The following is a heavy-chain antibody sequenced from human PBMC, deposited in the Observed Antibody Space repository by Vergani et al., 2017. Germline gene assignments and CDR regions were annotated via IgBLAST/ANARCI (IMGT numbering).Heavy chain of an antibody. D-gene: IGHD3-10*01. J-gene: IGHJ4*02. CDR2: ISAYNGNT. CDR1: GYTFSTYG. CDR3: AGDFLWFGELSGYFDY. Sequence: QVQLVQSGAEVKKPGASVKVSCKASGYTFSTYGISWVRQAPGQGLEWMGWISAYNGNTNYAQKLQGRVTMTTDTSTSTAYMELRSLRSDDTAVYYCAGDFLWFGELSGYFDYWGQGTLVTVSS. V-gene: IGHV1-18*01.